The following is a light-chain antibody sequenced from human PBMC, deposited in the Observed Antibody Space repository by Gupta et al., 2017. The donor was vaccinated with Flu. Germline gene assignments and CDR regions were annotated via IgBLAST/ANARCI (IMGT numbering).Light chain of an antibody. V-gene: IGLV3-21*02. CDR3: QVGYSSSDPV. J-gene: IGLJ2*01. Sequence: SFALTQPPSVSVAPGQTARITCEGDNIGSKSVHWYQQKPGLAPVLVVYDDTDRPSGIPVRLSGSKSGNTATLTISRAAAGDEADYWCQVGYSSSDPVFGGGTKLTVL. CDR1: NIGSKS. CDR2: DDT.